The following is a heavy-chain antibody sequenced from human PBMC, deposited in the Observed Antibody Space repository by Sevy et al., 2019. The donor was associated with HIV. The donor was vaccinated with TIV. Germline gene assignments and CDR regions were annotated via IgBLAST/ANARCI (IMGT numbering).Heavy chain of an antibody. CDR1: GGSISSSNW. CDR2: IYRRGST. Sequence: SETLSLTCAVSGGSISSSNWWSWVRQPPGKGLEGIGGIYRRGSTNYNPSLKSRVTISVDKSKNQFSLKLSSVTAADTAVYYCARGPPMIAAAGTHNWFDPWGQGTLVTVSS. V-gene: IGHV4-4*02. D-gene: IGHD6-13*01. CDR3: ARGPPMIAAAGTHNWFDP. J-gene: IGHJ5*02.